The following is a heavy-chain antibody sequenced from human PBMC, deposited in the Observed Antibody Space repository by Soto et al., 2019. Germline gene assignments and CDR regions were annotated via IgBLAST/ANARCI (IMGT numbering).Heavy chain of an antibody. J-gene: IGHJ5*02. D-gene: IGHD2-2*01. CDR1: AFTFSNAL. CDR3: AKGWSSMIAVGPGWFAP. V-gene: IGHV3-23*01. CDR2: FSGSVGTT. Sequence: GGSLRLSSAPSAFTFSNALMTWVRQAPGKGQEWVGRFSGSVGTTYYADSVRGRFTISRHHSKDTLYLPMNNLRAEDTALYYCAKGWSSMIAVGPGWFAPWCRGTLV.